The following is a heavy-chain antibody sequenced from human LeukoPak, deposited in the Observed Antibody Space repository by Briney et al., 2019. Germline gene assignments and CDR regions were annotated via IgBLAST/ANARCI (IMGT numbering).Heavy chain of an antibody. J-gene: IGHJ3*02. Sequence: SETLSLTCTVSGGSISSYYWSWIRQPPGKGLEWIGYISYSGSTNCNPSLKSRVTMSVDTSKNQFSLKLDSVTEIDTAMYYCARNQAVAANRGAFDIWGQGTMVTVSS. V-gene: IGHV4-59*08. CDR3: ARNQAVAANRGAFDI. CDR1: GGSISSYY. D-gene: IGHD6-19*01. CDR2: ISYSGST.